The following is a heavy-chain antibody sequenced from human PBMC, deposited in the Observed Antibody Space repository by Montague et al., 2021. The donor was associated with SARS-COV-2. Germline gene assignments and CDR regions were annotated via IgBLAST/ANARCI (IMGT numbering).Heavy chain of an antibody. CDR2: ITRNGDST. D-gene: IGHD1-14*01. J-gene: IGHJ4*02. Sequence: SLRLSCAASGSTFDDYGMSWVRQGPGKGLEWVSGITRNGDSTDFADSVKGRFTIFRDNAKNSLYLQMNSLRAEDTALYYCVRGFRNGPFDVWAQGTLVSVSS. V-gene: IGHV3-20*04. CDR3: VRGFRNGPFDV. CDR1: GSTFDDYG.